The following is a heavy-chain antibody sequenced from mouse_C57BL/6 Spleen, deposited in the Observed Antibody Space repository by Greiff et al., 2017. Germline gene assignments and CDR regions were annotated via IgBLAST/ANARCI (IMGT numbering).Heavy chain of an antibody. J-gene: IGHJ3*01. CDR3: ARPYDYEGFAY. CDR1: GYTFTSYW. V-gene: IGHV1-61*01. Sequence: QVQLQQPGAELVRPGSSVKLSCKASGYTFTSYWMDWVKQRPGQGLEWIGNIYPSDSETHYNQKFKDKATLTVDKSSSTAYMHLSSLTSEDSAVYYCARPYDYEGFAYWGQGTLVTVSA. CDR2: IYPSDSET. D-gene: IGHD2-4*01.